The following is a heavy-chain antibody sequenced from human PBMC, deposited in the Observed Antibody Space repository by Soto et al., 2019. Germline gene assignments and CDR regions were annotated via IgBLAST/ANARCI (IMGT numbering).Heavy chain of an antibody. CDR1: GFTFRSYA. V-gene: IGHV3-23*01. D-gene: IGHD1-26*01. CDR3: ARDQGASYGLDYFDS. CDR2: VSARGTGT. Sequence: EVQLLESGGGLVQPGGSLRLSCAASGFTFRSYAMSWVRQAPGQGLEWVSAVSARGTGTYYSDSVKGRFTISRDNSKNTLYLQKNSLRAEDTALYYCARDQGASYGLDYFDSGGEGTLVTVSS. J-gene: IGHJ4*02.